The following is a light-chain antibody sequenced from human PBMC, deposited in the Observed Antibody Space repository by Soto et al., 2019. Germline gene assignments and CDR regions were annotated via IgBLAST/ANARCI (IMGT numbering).Light chain of an antibody. CDR2: EVS. Sequence: QSALTQPASVSGSPGQSITISCTGTSSDVGSYNLVSWYQQHPGKAPKLMIYEVSKRPSGVSHRFSGSKSGNTASLTISGLQAEDETDYYCCLYAGSSTLVFGGGTKLTVL. J-gene: IGLJ3*02. CDR1: SSDVGSYNL. CDR3: CLYAGSSTLV. V-gene: IGLV2-23*02.